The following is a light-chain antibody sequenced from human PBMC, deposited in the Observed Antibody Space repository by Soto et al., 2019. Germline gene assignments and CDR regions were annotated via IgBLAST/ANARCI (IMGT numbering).Light chain of an antibody. CDR3: QSYDSSLINAV. CDR2: GNS. J-gene: IGLJ2*01. Sequence: QPVLTQPPSVSGAPGQRVTISCTGSSSNIGAGYDVHWYQHLPGTAPKLLIYGNSNRPSGVPVRFSGSTSGSSASLVITGLRGEDEADYHCQSYDSSLINAVFGGGTKLTVL. CDR1: SSNIGAGYD. V-gene: IGLV1-40*01.